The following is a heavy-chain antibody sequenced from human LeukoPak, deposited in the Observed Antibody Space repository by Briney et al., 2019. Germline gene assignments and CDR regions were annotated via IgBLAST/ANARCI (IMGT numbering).Heavy chain of an antibody. D-gene: IGHD6-6*01. CDR1: GFTFSSYW. Sequence: PGGSLRLSCAASGFTFSSYWMHWVRQAPGKGLVWVSRINSDGSSTSYADSAKGRFTISRDNAKNTLYLQMNSLRAEDTAVYYCASPYSSSSVVNYWGQGTLVTVSS. CDR2: INSDGSST. J-gene: IGHJ4*02. V-gene: IGHV3-74*01. CDR3: ASPYSSSSVVNY.